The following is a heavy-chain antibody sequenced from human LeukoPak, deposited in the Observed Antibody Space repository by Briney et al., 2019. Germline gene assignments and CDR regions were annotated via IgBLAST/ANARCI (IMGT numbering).Heavy chain of an antibody. Sequence: ASVKVSCKTSGYIFTKYDINWVRQAPGRGLEWMGWITPYNENTGSAQKFQGRVTMTTDTSTTTAYIELRSLRSDDTAVYYCARDIYYYDRSDYAYVHYFDYWGQGTLVTVSS. V-gene: IGHV1-18*01. CDR3: ARDIYYYDRSDYAYVHYFDY. D-gene: IGHD3-22*01. CDR2: ITPYNENT. CDR1: GYIFTKYD. J-gene: IGHJ4*02.